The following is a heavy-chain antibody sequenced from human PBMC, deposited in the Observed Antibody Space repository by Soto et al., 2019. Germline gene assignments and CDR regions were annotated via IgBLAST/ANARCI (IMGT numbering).Heavy chain of an antibody. Sequence: PGGSLRLSCADSVFTFSTSVMSWVRQAPGKGLQWVSSISGSGDRTYYADSVKGRFTVSRDNSKNTLYLDMNTVTADDTALYYCTWSLVARDAFDEWGQGTMVTVS. V-gene: IGHV3-23*01. CDR1: VFTFSTSV. CDR2: ISGSGDRT. J-gene: IGHJ3*01. CDR3: TWSLVARDAFDE. D-gene: IGHD5-12*01.